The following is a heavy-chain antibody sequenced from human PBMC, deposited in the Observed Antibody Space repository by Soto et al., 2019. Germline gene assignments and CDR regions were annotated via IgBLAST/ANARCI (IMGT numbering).Heavy chain of an antibody. CDR2: IYPGDSYP. CDR1: GYSFPNFW. D-gene: IGHD3-10*01. Sequence: GESLKISCTGSGYSFPNFWIAWVRQMPGKGLEWMGSIYPGDSYPNYSPSFQGHVTISADKSISTAYLQWSSLKASDTAMYYCARQYYYGSGYRYAFDIWGQGTMVTVSS. J-gene: IGHJ3*02. V-gene: IGHV5-51*01. CDR3: ARQYYYGSGYRYAFDI.